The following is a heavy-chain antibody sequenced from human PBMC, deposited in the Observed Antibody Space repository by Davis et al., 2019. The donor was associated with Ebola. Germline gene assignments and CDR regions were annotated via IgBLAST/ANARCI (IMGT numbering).Heavy chain of an antibody. CDR1: GFTFDDYA. V-gene: IGHV3-9*01. CDR3: AKDISAVIKYYFDY. D-gene: IGHD2-21*01. J-gene: IGHJ4*02. CDR2: ISWNSGSI. Sequence: GGSLRLSCAASGFTFDDYAMHWVRQAPGKGLEWVSGISWNSGSIGYADSVKGRFTISRDNAKNSLYLQMNSLRAEDTALYYCAKDISAVIKYYFDYWGQGILVTVSS.